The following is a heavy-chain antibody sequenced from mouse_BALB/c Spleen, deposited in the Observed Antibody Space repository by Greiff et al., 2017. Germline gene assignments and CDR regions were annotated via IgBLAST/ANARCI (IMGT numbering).Heavy chain of an antibody. J-gene: IGHJ3*01. CDR2: ISSGSSTI. V-gene: IGHV5-17*02. Sequence: EVQGVESGGGLVQPGGSRKLSCAASGFTFSSFGMHWVRQAPEKGLEWVAYISSGSSTIYYADTVKGRFTISRDNPKNTLFLQMTSLRSEDTAMYYCARDDYDWFAYWGQGTLVTVSA. CDR3: ARDDYDWFAY. D-gene: IGHD2-4*01. CDR1: GFTFSSFG.